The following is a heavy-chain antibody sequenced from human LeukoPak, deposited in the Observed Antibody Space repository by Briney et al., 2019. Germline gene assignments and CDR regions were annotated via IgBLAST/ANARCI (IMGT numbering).Heavy chain of an antibody. J-gene: IGHJ4*02. V-gene: IGHV3-21*01. CDR1: GFTFSSYS. CDR2: ISSSSSYI. Sequence: PGGSLRLSCAAPGFTFSSYSMNSVRQAPGKGLEWGSSISSSSSYIYYADSVKGRFTISRDNAKNSLYLQMNSLRAEDTAVYYCARDPYYYDSSGYYPFDYWGQGTLVTVSS. CDR3: ARDPYYYDSSGYYPFDY. D-gene: IGHD3-22*01.